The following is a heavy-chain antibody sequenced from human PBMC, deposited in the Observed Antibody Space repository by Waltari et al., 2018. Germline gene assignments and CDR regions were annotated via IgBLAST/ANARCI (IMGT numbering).Heavy chain of an antibody. J-gene: IGHJ4*02. Sequence: QVQLQQWGAGLLKPSETLSLTCAVYGGSFSGYYWSWIRQPPGKGLEWIGEINHSGSTNYNPSLKSRVTISVDTSKNQFSLKLSSVTAADTAVYYCARGGHIAAGFDYWGQGTLVTVSS. V-gene: IGHV4-34*01. D-gene: IGHD6-13*01. CDR3: ARGGHIAAGFDY. CDR2: INHSGST. CDR1: GGSFSGYY.